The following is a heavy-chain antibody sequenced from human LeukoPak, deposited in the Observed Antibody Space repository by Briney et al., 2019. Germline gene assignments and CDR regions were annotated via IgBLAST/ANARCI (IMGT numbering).Heavy chain of an antibody. Sequence: PGGSLSLSCAASGFTFSDYYMSWIRQAPGKGLEGVSYISSSGSTIYYADSVKGRFTIPRDNAKNSLYLQMNSLRAEDTAVYYCARDPGFGYDSSGYYAFDYWGQGTLVTVSS. CDR3: ARDPGFGYDSSGYYAFDY. D-gene: IGHD3-22*01. CDR2: ISSSGSTI. V-gene: IGHV3-11*04. CDR1: GFTFSDYY. J-gene: IGHJ4*02.